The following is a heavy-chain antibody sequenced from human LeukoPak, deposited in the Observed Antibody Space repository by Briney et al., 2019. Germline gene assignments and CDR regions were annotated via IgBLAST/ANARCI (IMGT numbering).Heavy chain of an antibody. CDR1: GYTFTGYY. CDR2: INPNSGGT. Sequence: GASVKISCKASGYTFTGYYLHWVRQAPGQGLEWLGWINPNSGGTQYAQTFQGRVTMTRDTSISTAYMEVSGLRSDDTAVYYCARGIQLSSALYYYYYFMDAWGKGTTVTISS. V-gene: IGHV1-2*02. D-gene: IGHD5-18*01. J-gene: IGHJ6*03. CDR3: ARGIQLSSALYYYYYFMDA.